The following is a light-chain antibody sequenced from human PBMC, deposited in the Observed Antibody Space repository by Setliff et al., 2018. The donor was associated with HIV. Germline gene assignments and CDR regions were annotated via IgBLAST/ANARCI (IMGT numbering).Light chain of an antibody. Sequence: LTQSPSVSGTPGQRVTTSCSGSNSNIGTTTVNWYQRLPGAAPKLLIYTNSHRPSGVPDRFSGSKSGTSASLAISGLQSEDEAEYYCASWDDSLKVYVFGSGTKVTVL. V-gene: IGLV1-44*01. CDR2: TNS. CDR3: ASWDDSLKVYV. J-gene: IGLJ1*01. CDR1: NSNIGTTT.